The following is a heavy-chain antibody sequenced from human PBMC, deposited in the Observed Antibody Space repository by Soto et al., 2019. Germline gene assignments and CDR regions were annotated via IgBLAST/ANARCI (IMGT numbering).Heavy chain of an antibody. CDR3: VKDIGASGAYWYFDL. V-gene: IGHV3-9*01. CDR2: INWSSGDI. Sequence: QLVESGGGLVQPGRSLRLSCAASGFTFDDFAMHWVRQAPGKGLEWVSGINWSSGDIDYADSVRGRFTISRDNAKNALYLQMNSLRAEDAAFYYCVKDIGASGAYWYFDLWGRGTLVTVSS. CDR1: GFTFDDFA. J-gene: IGHJ2*01. D-gene: IGHD2-8*02.